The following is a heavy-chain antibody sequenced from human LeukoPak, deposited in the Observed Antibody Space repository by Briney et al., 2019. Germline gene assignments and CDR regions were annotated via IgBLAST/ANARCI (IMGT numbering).Heavy chain of an antibody. D-gene: IGHD6-13*01. CDR3: ARGGDSSSWFLFDY. J-gene: IGHJ4*02. CDR2: IIPIFGTA. V-gene: IGHV1-69*05. CDR1: GGTFSSYA. Sequence: GASVKVSCKASGGTFSSYAISWVRQAPGQGLEWMGGIIPIFGTANYAQKFQGRVTITTDESTSTAYMELSSLRSEDTAVYYCARGGDSSSWFLFDYWGREPWSPSPQ.